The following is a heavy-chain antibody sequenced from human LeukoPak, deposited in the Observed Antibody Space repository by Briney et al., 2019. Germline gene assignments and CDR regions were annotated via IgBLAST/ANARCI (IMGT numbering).Heavy chain of an antibody. Sequence: ASVKASYKPSGYTFTDYYIHGLRQAPGQGLEWMGWINPKSGGRNYAQMFQGRVTMTRDTSISTAYMELDRLRSDDTAVYYCANHWPRDGDNFIYWGQGTLVTVSS. CDR1: GYTFTDYY. J-gene: IGHJ4*02. V-gene: IGHV1-2*02. CDR2: INPKSGGR. CDR3: ANHWPRDGDNFIY. D-gene: IGHD5-24*01.